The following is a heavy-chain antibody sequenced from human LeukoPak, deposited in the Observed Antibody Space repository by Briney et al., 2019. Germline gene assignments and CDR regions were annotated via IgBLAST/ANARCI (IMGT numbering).Heavy chain of an antibody. CDR3: ARESDIVVVPAAAPYGMDV. CDR2: IIPIFGTA. CDR1: GGTFSSYA. D-gene: IGHD2-2*01. Sequence: ASVKVSCKASGGTFSSYAISWVRQAPGQGLEWMGGIIPIFGTANYAQKFQGRVTITADESTSTAYMELSSLRSEDTAVYYCARESDIVVVPAAAPYGMDVWGQGTLVTVSS. J-gene: IGHJ6*02. V-gene: IGHV1-69*01.